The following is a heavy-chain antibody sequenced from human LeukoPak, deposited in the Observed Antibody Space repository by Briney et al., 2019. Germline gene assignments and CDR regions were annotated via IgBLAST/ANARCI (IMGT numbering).Heavy chain of an antibody. J-gene: IGHJ6*02. CDR3: ARFPCSGGSCYDYYGMDV. V-gene: IGHV3-48*04. CDR2: ISSSSSTI. CDR1: GFTFSSYS. D-gene: IGHD2-15*01. Sequence: GGSLRLSCAASGFTFSSYSMNWVRQAPGKGLEWVSYISSSSSTIYYADSVKGRFTISRDNAKNSLYLQMNSLRAEDTAVYYCARFPCSGGSCYDYYGMDVWGQGTTVTVSS.